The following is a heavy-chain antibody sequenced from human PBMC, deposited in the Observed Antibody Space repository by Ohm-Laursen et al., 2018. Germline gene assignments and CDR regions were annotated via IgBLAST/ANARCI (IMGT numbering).Heavy chain of an antibody. CDR3: AKDSHRGVYSYGDY. J-gene: IGHJ4*03. D-gene: IGHD5-18*01. CDR2: ISWNSGSI. V-gene: IGHV3-9*01. CDR1: GFTFDDYA. Sequence: SLRLSCAASGFTFDDYAMHGVRQAPGRGLEWVSGISWNSGSIGYADSVKGRFTISSDNAKNSLYLQMNSLRAEDTALYYCAKDSHRGVYSYGDYWGQGTLVTVSS.